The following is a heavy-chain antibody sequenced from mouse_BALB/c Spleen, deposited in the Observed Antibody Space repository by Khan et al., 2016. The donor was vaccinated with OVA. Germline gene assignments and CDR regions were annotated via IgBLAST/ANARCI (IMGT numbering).Heavy chain of an antibody. CDR3: ARDGNDMDF. Sequence: EVQLQESGPDLVKPSQSLSLTCTVTGYSITSGYSWHWIRQFPGNKLEWMGYISYSGIINYNPSLKSRISITRDTSKNQSFLQFNSVTSEDTVTYYCARDGNDMDFWGQGTSVTVAS. CDR2: ISYSGII. D-gene: IGHD2-1*01. V-gene: IGHV3-1*02. CDR1: GYSITSGYS. J-gene: IGHJ4*01.